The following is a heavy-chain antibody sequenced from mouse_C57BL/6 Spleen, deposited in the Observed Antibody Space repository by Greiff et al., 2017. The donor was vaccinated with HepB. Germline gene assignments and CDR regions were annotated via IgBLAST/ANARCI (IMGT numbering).Heavy chain of an antibody. CDR3: TTRLGYYGSSFDY. J-gene: IGHJ2*01. V-gene: IGHV14-4*01. CDR1: GFNIKDDY. Sequence: VQLKESGAELVRPGASVKLSCTASGFNIKDDYMHWVKQRPEQGLEWIGWIDPENGDTEYASKFQGKATITADTSSNTAYLQLSSLTSEDTAVYYCTTRLGYYGSSFDYWGQGTTLTVSS. D-gene: IGHD1-1*01. CDR2: IDPENGDT.